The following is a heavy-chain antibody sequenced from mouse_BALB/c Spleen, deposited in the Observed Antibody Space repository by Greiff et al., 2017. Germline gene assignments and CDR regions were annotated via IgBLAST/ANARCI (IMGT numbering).Heavy chain of an antibody. D-gene: IGHD2-4*01. CDR3: ARSYDYDTHFDY. V-gene: IGHV1-4*01. CDR2: INPSSGYT. J-gene: IGHJ2*01. CDR1: GYTFTSYT. Sequence: QVQLQQSGAELAKPGASVKMSCKASGYTFTSYTMHWVKQRPGQGLEWIGYINPSSGYTNYNQKFKDKATLTADNSSSTAYMQLSSLTSEDSAVYYCARSYDYDTHFDYWGQGTTLTVSS.